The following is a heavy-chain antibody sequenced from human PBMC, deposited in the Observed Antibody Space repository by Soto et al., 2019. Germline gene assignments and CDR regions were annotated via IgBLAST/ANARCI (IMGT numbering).Heavy chain of an antibody. D-gene: IGHD6-19*01. CDR3: AKATAVAGLEY. V-gene: IGHV3-30*18. CDR1: GFTFSSYG. J-gene: IGHJ4*02. Sequence: QVQLVESGGGVVQPGRSLRLSCAASGFTFSSYGMHWVRQAPGKGLEWVAVISYDGSNKYYADSVKGRFTISRDNSKNTLYLQMNSLRAEDTAAYYCAKATAVAGLEYWGQGTLVTVSS. CDR2: ISYDGSNK.